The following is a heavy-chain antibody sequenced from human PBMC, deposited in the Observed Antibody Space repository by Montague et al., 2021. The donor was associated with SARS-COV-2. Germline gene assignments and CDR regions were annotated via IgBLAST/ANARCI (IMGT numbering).Heavy chain of an antibody. J-gene: IGHJ6*02. Sequence: SDTLSLTCTVSGGSISSSSYYWGWIRQPPGKGLEWIGSIYYSGSTYYNPSLKSRVTISVDTSKNQFSLKLSSVTAADTAVYYCARDPSRQPLLYPIGDYYCGMDVWGQGTTVTVSS. CDR2: IYYSGST. CDR1: GGSISSSSYY. CDR3: ARDPSRQPLLYPIGDYYCGMDV. V-gene: IGHV4-39*07. D-gene: IGHD2-2*02.